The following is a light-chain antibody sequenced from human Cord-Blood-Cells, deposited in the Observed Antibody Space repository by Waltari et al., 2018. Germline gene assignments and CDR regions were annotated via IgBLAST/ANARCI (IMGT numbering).Light chain of an antibody. J-gene: IGLJ3*02. CDR3: AAWDDSLSGWV. V-gene: IGLV1-47*01. Sequence: QSVLTQPPSASRTPGQRVTISCSGSSSNIGSNYVYWYQQLPGTAPKLLIYRNNQRPSGVPDRCSGSKSGTSASLAISGLRSEDEADYYCAAWDDSLSGWVFGGGTKLTVL. CDR2: RNN. CDR1: SSNIGSNY.